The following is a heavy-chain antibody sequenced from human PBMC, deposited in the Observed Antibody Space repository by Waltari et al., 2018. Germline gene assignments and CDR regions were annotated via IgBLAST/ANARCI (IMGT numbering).Heavy chain of an antibody. V-gene: IGHV4-30-4*08. D-gene: IGHD1-1*01. CDR1: GGSISRGDHY. Sequence: QVQLQESGPGLVKPSQPLSLTCPVSGGSISRGDHYWRWTRQPPGKGLEWVGYSDSSGSTYYNPSLKSRVNISVDTAKNQFSRKLSSVTAADTAVDYGASDNRGLPNWFDPWGQGTLVTVSS. J-gene: IGHJ5*02. CDR3: ASDNRGLPNWFDP. CDR2: SDSSGST.